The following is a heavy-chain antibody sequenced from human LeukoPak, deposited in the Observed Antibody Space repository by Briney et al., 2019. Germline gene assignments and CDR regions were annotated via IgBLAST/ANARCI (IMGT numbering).Heavy chain of an antibody. CDR2: IRNEASTYTA. CDR3: ARAAMVRGGDYLDY. Sequence: GGSLRLSCAASGFTFTDHYMDWVRQAPGRGLEWVGRIRNEASTYTAEYAASVKGRFTLSRDDSENSLYLQMNSLEADDTAVYYCARAAMVRGGDYLDYWGQGMLVTVSS. J-gene: IGHJ4*02. V-gene: IGHV3-72*01. CDR1: GFTFTDHY. D-gene: IGHD3-10*01.